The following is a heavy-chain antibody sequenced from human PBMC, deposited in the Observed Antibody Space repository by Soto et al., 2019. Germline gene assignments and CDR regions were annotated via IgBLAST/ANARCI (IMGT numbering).Heavy chain of an antibody. CDR2: IYWNDDK. Sequence: SGPTLVNPTQTLTLTCTFSGFSLSTSGVGVGWIRQPPGKALEWLALIYWNDDKRYSPSLKSRLTITKDTSKNQVVLTMTNMDPVDTATYYCAQTHYNWNPILTNFDYWGQGTLVNVSS. V-gene: IGHV2-5*01. J-gene: IGHJ4*02. CDR3: AQTHYNWNPILTNFDY. D-gene: IGHD1-20*01. CDR1: GFSLSTSGVG.